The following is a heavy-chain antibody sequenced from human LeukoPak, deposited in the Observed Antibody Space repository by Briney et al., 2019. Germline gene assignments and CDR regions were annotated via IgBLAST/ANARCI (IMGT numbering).Heavy chain of an antibody. CDR2: IYHSGST. Sequence: PSETLSLTCTVSGYSISSGYYWGWIRPSPGKGLEWIGSIYHSGSTYYNPSLKSRVTISVDTSKNQFSLKLSSVTAADTAVYYCARGKSMGATYYWGQGTLVTVSS. J-gene: IGHJ4*02. V-gene: IGHV4-38-2*02. D-gene: IGHD1-26*01. CDR3: ARGKSMGATYY. CDR1: GYSISSGYY.